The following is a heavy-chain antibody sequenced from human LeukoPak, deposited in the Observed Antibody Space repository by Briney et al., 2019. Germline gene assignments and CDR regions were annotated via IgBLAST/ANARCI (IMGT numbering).Heavy chain of an antibody. CDR2: IIPILGIA. J-gene: IGHJ3*02. Sequence: ASVKVSCKASGGTFSSYAISWVRQAPGQGLEWRGRIIPILGIANYAQKFQGRVTITADKSTSTAYMELSSLRSEDTAVYYCARDLESSGWYWGHAFDIWGQGTMVTVSS. D-gene: IGHD6-19*01. CDR3: ARDLESSGWYWGHAFDI. V-gene: IGHV1-69*04. CDR1: GGTFSSYA.